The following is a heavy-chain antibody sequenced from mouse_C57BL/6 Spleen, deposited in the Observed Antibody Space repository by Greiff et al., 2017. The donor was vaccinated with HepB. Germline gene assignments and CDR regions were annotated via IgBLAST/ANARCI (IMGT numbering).Heavy chain of an antibody. CDR1: GYSFTGYY. Sequence: VQLKESGPELVKPGASVKISCKASGYSFTGYYMNWVKHSPEKSLEWIGEINPSTGGTTYNQKFKAKGTLTVDKSSSTAYMQLKSLTSEDSAVYYCARKEKGYYGGDYWGQGTTRTVSS. CDR2: INPSTGGT. CDR3: ARKEKGYYGGDY. J-gene: IGHJ2*01. D-gene: IGHD1-1*01. V-gene: IGHV1-42*01.